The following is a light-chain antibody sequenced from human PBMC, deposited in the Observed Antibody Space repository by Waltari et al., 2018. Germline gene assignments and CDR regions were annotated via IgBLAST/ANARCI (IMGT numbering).Light chain of an antibody. V-gene: IGLV1-47*01. CDR2: NND. J-gene: IGLJ1*01. CDR1: GSTIGRHY. CDR3: AAWDETLNTFL. Sequence: QSVLTQPPSASGAPGQTITISCSGGGSTIGRHYVYWYQQFPGRAPRLIIHNNDQRPSGVPGRFSGSKSGISGSLAISGLRSDDEADYYCAAWDETLNTFLFGTGTKVAAL.